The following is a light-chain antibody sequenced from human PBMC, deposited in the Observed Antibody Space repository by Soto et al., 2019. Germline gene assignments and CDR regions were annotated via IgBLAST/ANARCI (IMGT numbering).Light chain of an antibody. CDR1: QSVLYSSNNKNY. CDR2: WAS. Sequence: DIVMTQSPDSLAVSLGERATINCKSSQSVLYSSNNKNYLAWYQQKPGQPLKLLIYWASTRESGVPDRFSGSGSGTDFTLTSSSLQAEDVAVYCCQQCYSTPTFGGGTKVEIK. J-gene: IGKJ4*01. V-gene: IGKV4-1*01. CDR3: QQCYSTPT.